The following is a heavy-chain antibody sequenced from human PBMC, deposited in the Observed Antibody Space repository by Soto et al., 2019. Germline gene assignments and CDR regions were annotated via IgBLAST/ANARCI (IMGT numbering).Heavy chain of an antibody. D-gene: IGHD5-18*01. CDR2: ISWNGGNI. CDR1: GFTFEYYA. J-gene: IGHJ4*02. Sequence: LRLSCAASGFTFEYYAMYWVRQAPGKGLEWVSGISWNGGNIGYADSVKGRFTISRDNAKDSLYLQMNSLRAEDTALYYCAKSSTGYTYGSNNFDYWGQGTLVTVSS. V-gene: IGHV3-9*01. CDR3: AKSSTGYTYGSNNFDY.